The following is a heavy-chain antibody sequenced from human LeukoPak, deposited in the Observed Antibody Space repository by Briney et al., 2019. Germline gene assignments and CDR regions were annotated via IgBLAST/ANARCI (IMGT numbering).Heavy chain of an antibody. Sequence: SETLSLTCTVSDYSISSGYYWGRIRQPPGKGLEWIGVIYHTGNTYYNPSLKSRVTISVDTSKNQFSLKLSSVTAADTAVYYCARLAYYYGSGSYDYWGQGTLVTVSS. V-gene: IGHV4-38-2*02. J-gene: IGHJ4*02. CDR3: ARLAYYYGSGSYDY. CDR2: IYHTGNT. CDR1: DYSISSGYY. D-gene: IGHD3-10*01.